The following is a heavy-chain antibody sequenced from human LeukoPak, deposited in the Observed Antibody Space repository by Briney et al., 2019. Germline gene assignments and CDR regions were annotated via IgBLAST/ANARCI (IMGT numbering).Heavy chain of an antibody. J-gene: IGHJ4*02. Sequence: PSETLSLTCTVSGGSISSYYWSWIRQPPGKGLEWIGYIYYSGSTNYSPSLKSRVTISVDTSKNQFSLKLSSVTAADTAVYYCARGAFWSPNHYFDYWGQGTLVTVSS. CDR2: IYYSGST. CDR1: GGSISSYY. D-gene: IGHD3-3*01. V-gene: IGHV4-59*01. CDR3: ARGAFWSPNHYFDY.